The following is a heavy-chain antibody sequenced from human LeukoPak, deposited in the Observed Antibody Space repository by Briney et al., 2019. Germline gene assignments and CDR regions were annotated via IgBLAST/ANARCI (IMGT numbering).Heavy chain of an antibody. CDR2: INHSGST. V-gene: IGHV4-34*01. Sequence: SETLSLTCAVYGGSFSGYYWSWIRQPPAKGLEWIGEINHSGSTNYNPSLNSQVTISEDTSKNQFSLKLSSVTAADTAVYYCARGSRVVGATFDYWGQGTLVTVSS. CDR3: ARGSRVVGATFDY. CDR1: GGSFSGYY. J-gene: IGHJ4*02. D-gene: IGHD1-26*01.